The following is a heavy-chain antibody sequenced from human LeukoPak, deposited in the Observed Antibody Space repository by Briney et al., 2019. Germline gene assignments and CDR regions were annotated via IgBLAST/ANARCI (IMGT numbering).Heavy chain of an antibody. Sequence: SQTLSVTRAISGDSVSSSSAAWNWIRQSPSRGLEWLGRTYYRSKWYNDYAVSVKSRITINPDTSKNQFSLQLNYVTPEDTAVYYCARTGSSSGSASFGELWGQGNLVTVSS. CDR3: ARTGSSSGSASFGEL. V-gene: IGHV6-1*01. J-gene: IGHJ4*02. CDR2: TYYRSKWYN. CDR1: GDSVSSSSAA. D-gene: IGHD6-13*01.